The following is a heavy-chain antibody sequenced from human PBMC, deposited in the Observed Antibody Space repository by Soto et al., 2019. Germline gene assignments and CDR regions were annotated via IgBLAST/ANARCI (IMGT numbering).Heavy chain of an antibody. CDR2: FYDSETS. D-gene: IGHD2-2*01. V-gene: IGHV4-31*03. CDR3: ARGTPPYLVVKSGVFDL. CDR1: GVSISSGAYF. J-gene: IGHJ3*01. Sequence: QVQLQESGPGLVKPSQTLSLTCTVSGVSISSGAYFWTWIRQVPGKGLEWIGYFYDSETSLYNPSLQSRVTISVHTSDNHVSLKLTSVTAADTAVYYCARGTPPYLVVKSGVFDLWGQGTMVIVS.